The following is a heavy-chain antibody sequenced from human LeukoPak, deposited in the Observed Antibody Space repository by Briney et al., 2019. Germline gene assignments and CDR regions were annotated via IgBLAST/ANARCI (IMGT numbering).Heavy chain of an antibody. CDR2: ISYDGSNK. CDR1: GFTFSSYG. CDR3: AKDLLEYYYDSIDQ. J-gene: IGHJ4*02. Sequence: PGRSLRLSCAASGFTFSSYGMHWVRQAPGKGLEWVAVISYDGSNKYYADSVKGRFTISRDNSKNTLYLQMNSLRAEDTAVYYCAKDLLEYYYDSIDQWGQGTLVTVSS. D-gene: IGHD3-22*01. V-gene: IGHV3-30*18.